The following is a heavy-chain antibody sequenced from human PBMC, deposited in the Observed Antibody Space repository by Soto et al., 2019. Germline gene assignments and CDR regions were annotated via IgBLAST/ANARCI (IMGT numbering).Heavy chain of an antibody. Sequence: EVQLLESGGCLVQPGGSLRLSCAASGFTFISYAMSWVRQAPGKGLEWVSAICGSGGATYYTDSVKGRFTISRDNSKNTLKLQMNNLRAEDTAISYCAKGSGGNCYSHFDYCGQGTLVTVSS. CDR2: ICGSGGAT. D-gene: IGHD2-15*01. V-gene: IGHV3-23*01. J-gene: IGHJ4*02. CDR1: GFTFISYA. CDR3: AKGSGGNCYSHFDY.